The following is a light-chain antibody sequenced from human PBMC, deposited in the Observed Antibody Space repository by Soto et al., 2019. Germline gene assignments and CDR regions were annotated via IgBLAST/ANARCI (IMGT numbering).Light chain of an antibody. CDR3: QSYDSSLSGYV. Sequence: QSVLTQPPSVSGAPGQRGTISCAGSSSNVGAGYDVHWYQQLPQTAPKLLIYGDSNRPSGVPDRFSGSKSGTSASLAITGLQAEDEADYYCQSYDSSLSGYVFGTGTKLTVL. V-gene: IGLV1-40*01. J-gene: IGLJ1*01. CDR2: GDS. CDR1: SSNVGAGYD.